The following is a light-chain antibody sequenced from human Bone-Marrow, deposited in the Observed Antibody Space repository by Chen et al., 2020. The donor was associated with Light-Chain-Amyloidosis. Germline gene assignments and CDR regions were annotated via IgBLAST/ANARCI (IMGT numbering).Light chain of an antibody. CDR3: PVWDRSSDRPV. CDR1: NIGSKS. Sequence: SYVLTQPSSVSVAPGQTATIACGGNNIGSKSVHWYQQTPGQAPLLVVYDDSDRPSGIPERLSGSNSGNTAILTISRVEAGDEADYYCPVWDRSSDRPVFGGGPKLTVL. CDR2: DDS. V-gene: IGLV3-21*02. J-gene: IGLJ3*02.